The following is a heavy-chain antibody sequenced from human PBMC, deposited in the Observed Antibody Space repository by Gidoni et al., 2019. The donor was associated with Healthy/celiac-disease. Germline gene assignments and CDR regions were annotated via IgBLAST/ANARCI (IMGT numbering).Heavy chain of an antibody. Sequence: EVQLVESGGGLVQPGRSLRLSCAASGFTFDDYAMHWVRQAPGKGLEWVSGISWNSGSIGYADSVKGRFTISRDNAKNSLYLQMNSLRAEDTALYYCAKDQKGILLKGAFDIWGQGTMVTVSS. V-gene: IGHV3-9*01. CDR1: GFTFDDYA. CDR2: ISWNSGSI. D-gene: IGHD2-15*01. J-gene: IGHJ3*02. CDR3: AKDQKGILLKGAFDI.